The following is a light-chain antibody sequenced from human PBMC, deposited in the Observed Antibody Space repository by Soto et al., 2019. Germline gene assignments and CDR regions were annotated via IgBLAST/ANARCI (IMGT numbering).Light chain of an antibody. CDR1: QDITHH. J-gene: IGKJ4*01. CDR3: QQSEIFPPT. Sequence: DTQMTQSPSSLSASVGNRVTITCQASQDITHHLNWYQQKPGKAPQLLIYDASNLDTDVPTRFSGSGSGTHFTFTIGSLRAEDVAIYYCQQSEIFPPTFGGGTKVEVK. CDR2: DAS. V-gene: IGKV1-33*01.